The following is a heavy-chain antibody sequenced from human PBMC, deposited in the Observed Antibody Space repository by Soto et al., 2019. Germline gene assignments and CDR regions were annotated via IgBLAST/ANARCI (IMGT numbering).Heavy chain of an antibody. V-gene: IGHV1-46*01. CDR1: GYTVTTHH. CDR2: INPNDGGT. Sequence: QVQLVQSGAEVKKPGASVKVSCKASGYTVTTHHLHWVRQAPGQGLEWVGIINPNDGGTLYAQKFQGRVTMTRDTSTRTVYVELSSLESEDTAVYYCARVASQSLDNWGQGTLVTVSS. CDR3: ARVASQSLDN. D-gene: IGHD5-12*01. J-gene: IGHJ4*02.